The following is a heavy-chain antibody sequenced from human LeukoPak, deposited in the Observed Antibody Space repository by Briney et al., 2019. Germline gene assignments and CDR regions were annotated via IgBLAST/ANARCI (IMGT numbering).Heavy chain of an antibody. J-gene: IGHJ4*02. V-gene: IGHV1-69*04. CDR3: ARPEYSSGWYYY. Sequence: SVKVSCKASGGTFSSYAISWVRQAPGQGLEWMGRIIPILGIANYAQKLQGRVTMTTDTSTSTAYMELRSLRSDDTAVYYCARPEYSSGWYYYWGQGTLVTVSS. CDR2: IIPILGIA. D-gene: IGHD6-19*01. CDR1: GGTFSSYA.